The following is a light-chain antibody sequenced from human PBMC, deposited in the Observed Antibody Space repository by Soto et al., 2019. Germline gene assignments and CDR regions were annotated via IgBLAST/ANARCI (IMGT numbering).Light chain of an antibody. CDR1: QSVGNN. CDR2: EAS. V-gene: IGKV3-11*01. Sequence: EIVLTQSPATLSLSPGERATLSCRASQSVGNNLAWYKQKPGQAPGLLIYEASTRATGIPARFSGSGSGTDFTLTISSLEPEDFAVSYCQQHANWPLTFGGGTKVEIK. J-gene: IGKJ4*01. CDR3: QQHANWPLT.